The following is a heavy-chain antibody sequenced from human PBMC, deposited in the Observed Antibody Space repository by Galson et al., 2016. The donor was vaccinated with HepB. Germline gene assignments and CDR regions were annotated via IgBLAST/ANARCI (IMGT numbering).Heavy chain of an antibody. CDR2: ISGSGAGDTT. Sequence: SLRLSCAASGFTFSTYAMSWVRQSPGKGLEWVSAISGSGAGDTTYCADSVRGRFAIFRHNSDNRLFLQMTSLRADDTAVYYCAKAPLVTCDHVRCYPFDYWGQGTLVTVSS. D-gene: IGHD3-16*02. V-gene: IGHV3-23*01. CDR1: GFTFSTYA. CDR3: AKAPLVTCDHVRCYPFDY. J-gene: IGHJ4*02.